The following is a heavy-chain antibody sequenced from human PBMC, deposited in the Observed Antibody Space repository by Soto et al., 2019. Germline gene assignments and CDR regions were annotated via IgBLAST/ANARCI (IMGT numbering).Heavy chain of an antibody. V-gene: IGHV3-21*01. J-gene: IGHJ4*02. D-gene: IGHD3-22*01. Sequence: EVQLVESGGGLVKPGGSLRLSCAASGFTFSSYSMNWVRQAPGKGLEWVSSISSSSSYIYYADSVKGRFTISRDNAKNSLYLQMNSLRAEDTAVYYCAREPPEFYYDSSGYYYGGVLDYWGQGTLVTVSS. CDR3: AREPPEFYYDSSGYYYGGVLDY. CDR2: ISSSSSYI. CDR1: GFTFSSYS.